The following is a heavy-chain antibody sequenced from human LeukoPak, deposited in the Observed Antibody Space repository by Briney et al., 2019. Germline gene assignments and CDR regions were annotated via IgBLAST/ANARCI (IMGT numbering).Heavy chain of an antibody. D-gene: IGHD6-13*01. J-gene: IGHJ3*02. V-gene: IGHV3-23*01. Sequence: GGSLRLSCAASGFTFYSYDMTWVRQAPGKGLEWVSAISGSGGSTYYADSVKGRFTISRDNSKNTLYLQMNSLRAEDTAVYYCAKDLGAYSSSWYSPHDAFDIWGQGTMVTVSS. CDR2: ISGSGGST. CDR3: AKDLGAYSSSWYSPHDAFDI. CDR1: GFTFYSYD.